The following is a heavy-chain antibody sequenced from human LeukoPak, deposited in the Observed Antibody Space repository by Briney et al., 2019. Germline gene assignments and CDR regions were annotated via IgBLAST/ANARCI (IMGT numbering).Heavy chain of an antibody. Sequence: PGGSLRLSCAASGFTFSNYNMNWVRQAPGKGLEWVSFISPTSSTIYYADSVKGRFTISRDNAKNSLFLQMNSLRAEDTAVYYCARDETGDIVDYWGQGTLVTVSS. CDR1: GFTFSNYN. V-gene: IGHV3-48*04. CDR3: ARDETGDIVDY. D-gene: IGHD5-12*01. CDR2: ISPTSSTI. J-gene: IGHJ4*02.